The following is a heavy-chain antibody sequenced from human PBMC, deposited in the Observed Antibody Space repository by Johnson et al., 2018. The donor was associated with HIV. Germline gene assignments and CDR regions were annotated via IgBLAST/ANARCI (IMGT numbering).Heavy chain of an antibody. J-gene: IGHJ3*02. CDR3: ARDRRGATIDDAFDI. Sequence: EVQLVESGGGLVQPGGSLRLSCAASGFTFSSYAMSWVRQAPGKGLECVSAISGSGGSTYYADSVKGRFTISRDNAKNSLYLQMNSLRAEDTAVYYCARDRRGATIDDAFDIWGQGTMVTVSS. D-gene: IGHD1-26*01. CDR1: GFTFSSYA. CDR2: ISGSGGST. V-gene: IGHV3-23*04.